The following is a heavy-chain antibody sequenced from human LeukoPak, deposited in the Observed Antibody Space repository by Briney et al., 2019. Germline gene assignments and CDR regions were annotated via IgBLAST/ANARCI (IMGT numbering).Heavy chain of an antibody. CDR3: AKWPEGAMDYFDY. V-gene: IGHV3-23*01. CDR1: GFSFSSYA. Sequence: GGSLRLSCGASGFSFSSYAMTWARQAPVKGLEWVSAISGDGTRTYYADSVKGRFTISRDNSKNTLYLEMSSLGVEDTAIYYCAKWPEGAMDYFDYWGQGTLVTVSS. J-gene: IGHJ4*02. D-gene: IGHD3-16*01. CDR2: ISGDGTRT.